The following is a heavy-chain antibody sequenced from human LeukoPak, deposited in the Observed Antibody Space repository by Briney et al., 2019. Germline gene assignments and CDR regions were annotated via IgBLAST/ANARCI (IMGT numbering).Heavy chain of an antibody. V-gene: IGHV3-23*01. CDR3: AKDGLYYDGSEHVYYFDS. CDR2: IIYSGGAT. CDR1: GFTFSRSA. J-gene: IGHJ4*02. Sequence: GGSLRLSCAASGFTFSRSAMTWVRQGPGTGLEFVASIIYSGGATYYADSVKGRFTISRDNSKNTLYLQMNSLRAEDTALYYCAKDGLYYDGSEHVYYFDSWGQGALVTVSS. D-gene: IGHD3-22*01.